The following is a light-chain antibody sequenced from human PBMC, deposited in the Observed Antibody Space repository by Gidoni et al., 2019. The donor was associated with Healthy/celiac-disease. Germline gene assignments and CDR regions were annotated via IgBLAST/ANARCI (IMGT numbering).Light chain of an antibody. CDR2: AAS. V-gene: IGKV1-8*01. J-gene: IGKJ4*01. CDR3: QQYYSYPLT. CDR1: QGISSY. Sequence: AIRMTQSPSSFSASTGDRVTITCRASQGISSYLAWYQQKPGKAPKLLIYAASTLQSGVPSRFSGSGSGTDFTLTSSCLQSEDFATYDCQQYYSYPLTFGGGTKVEIK.